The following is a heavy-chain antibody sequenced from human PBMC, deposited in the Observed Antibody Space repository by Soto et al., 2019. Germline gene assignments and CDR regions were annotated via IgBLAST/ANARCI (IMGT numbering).Heavy chain of an antibody. D-gene: IGHD2-8*01. J-gene: IGHJ4*02. Sequence: PGGSLRLSCAASGFTFSSYAMSWVRQAPGKGLEWVSAISGSGGSTYYADSVKGRFTISRDNSKNTLYLQMNSLRAEDTAVYYCAKDLVVLMVYAHAGPDYRGQGTLVTVSS. CDR1: GFTFSSYA. V-gene: IGHV3-23*01. CDR3: AKDLVVLMVYAHAGPDY. CDR2: ISGSGGST.